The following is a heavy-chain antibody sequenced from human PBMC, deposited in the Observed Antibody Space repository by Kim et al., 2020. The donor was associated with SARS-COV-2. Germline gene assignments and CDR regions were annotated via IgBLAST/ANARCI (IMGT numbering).Heavy chain of an antibody. D-gene: IGHD1-26*01. J-gene: IGHJ3*02. V-gene: IGHV3-15*01. CDR3: TTDFYWFRGSYLVDAFDI. CDR1: GFTFSNAW. Sequence: GGSLRLSCAASGFTFSNAWMSWVRQAPGKGLEWVGRIKSKTDGGTTDYAAPVKGRFTISRDDSKNTLYLQMNSLKTEDTAVYYCTTDFYWFRGSYLVDAFDIWGQGTMVTVSS. CDR2: IKSKTDGGTT.